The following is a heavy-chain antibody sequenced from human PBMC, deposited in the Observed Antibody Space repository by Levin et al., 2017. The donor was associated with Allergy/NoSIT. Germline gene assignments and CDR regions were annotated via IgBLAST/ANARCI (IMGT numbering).Heavy chain of an antibody. Sequence: ASVKVSCKASGYTFTGYYMHWVRQAPGQGLEWMGRINPNSGGTNYAQKFQGRVTMTRDTSISTAYMELSRLRSDDTAVYYCARDIISGYEYNWFDPWGQGTLVTVSS. V-gene: IGHV1-2*06. CDR1: GYTFTGYY. CDR2: INPNSGGT. J-gene: IGHJ5*02. D-gene: IGHD5-12*01. CDR3: ARDIISGYEYNWFDP.